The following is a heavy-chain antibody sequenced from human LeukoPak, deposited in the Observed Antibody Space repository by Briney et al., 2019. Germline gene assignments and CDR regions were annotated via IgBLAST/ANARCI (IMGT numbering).Heavy chain of an antibody. V-gene: IGHV4-34*01. D-gene: IGHD3-3*01. CDR3: ARLVPERFFQLNPEGYYDY. CDR1: DEPFSGYY. CDR2: INRNGNT. J-gene: IGHJ4*02. Sequence: NASETLSLTCAISDEPFSGYYWGWIRQPPGKGLELIGEINRNGNTDYNPSLKSRVSMSIDTSKNQLSLNLISVTAADTAVYYCARLVPERFFQLNPEGYYDYWGQGTLVTVSS.